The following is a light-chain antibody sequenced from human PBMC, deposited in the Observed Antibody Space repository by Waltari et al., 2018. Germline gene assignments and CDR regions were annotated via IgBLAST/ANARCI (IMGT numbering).Light chain of an antibody. CDR2: GAS. CDR3: QQYLRAPRT. J-gene: IGKJ2*02. V-gene: IGKV3-20*01. Sequence: ELVLTQSPGTLSLSPGERATLSCRASQSVSSSYLAWYQQKPGQAPRLLIYGASSRATGIPDRFSGSGSGTDFTLTISSLQAEDVAVYYCQQYLRAPRTFGQGTALEIK. CDR1: QSVSSSY.